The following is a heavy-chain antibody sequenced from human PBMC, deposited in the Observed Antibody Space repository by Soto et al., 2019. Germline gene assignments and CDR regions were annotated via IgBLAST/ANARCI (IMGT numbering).Heavy chain of an antibody. Sequence: QLQLQESGPGLVKPSETLSLTCTVSGGSISSSSYYWGWIRQPPGKGLEWVGSIYYSGSTYYNPSLTSRVTIPVDTSKNQFSLKLSSVTAADTAVYYCARLDYGDYGVYWGQGTLVTVSS. CDR2: IYYSGST. V-gene: IGHV4-39*01. CDR1: GGSISSSSYY. D-gene: IGHD4-17*01. J-gene: IGHJ4*02. CDR3: ARLDYGDYGVY.